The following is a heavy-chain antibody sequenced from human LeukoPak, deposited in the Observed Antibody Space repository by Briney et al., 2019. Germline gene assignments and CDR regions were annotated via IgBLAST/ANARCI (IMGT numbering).Heavy chain of an antibody. CDR3: ARDFSGNYYFDY. CDR1: GFTVSNNY. D-gene: IGHD1-26*01. V-gene: IGHV3-53*01. Sequence: GGSLRLSCAASGFTVSNNYMSWVRQAPGKGLEWVSVIYSGGNTYYADSVKGRFTISRDNSKNTLYLQMNSLRAEDTAVYYCARDFSGNYYFDYWGQGTLVTVSS. CDR2: IYSGGNT. J-gene: IGHJ4*02.